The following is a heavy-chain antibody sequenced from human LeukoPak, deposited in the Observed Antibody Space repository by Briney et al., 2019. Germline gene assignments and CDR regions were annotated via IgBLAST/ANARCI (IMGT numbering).Heavy chain of an antibody. Sequence: GGSLRLSCAASGFTFSSYAMSWVRQAPGKGLEWVSAISGSGDRTYYADSVKGRFTISRDSSKNTMYLQMNSLRAEDTAVYYCAKDIIIAAAGPAYFDYWGQGTLVTVSS. CDR3: AKDIIIAAAGPAYFDY. CDR2: ISGSGDRT. D-gene: IGHD6-13*01. CDR1: GFTFSSYA. V-gene: IGHV3-23*01. J-gene: IGHJ4*02.